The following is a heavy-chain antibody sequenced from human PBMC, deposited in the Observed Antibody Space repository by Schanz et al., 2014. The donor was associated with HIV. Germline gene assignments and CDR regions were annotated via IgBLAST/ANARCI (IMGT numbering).Heavy chain of an antibody. CDR1: GFTFSSYA. CDR2: ISGSGGST. CDR3: AKADAGYSSSWHYYYYDGMDV. V-gene: IGHV3-23*01. Sequence: EVQLLESGGGLVQPGGSLRLSCAASGFTFSSYAMSWVRQAPGKGLEWVSAISGSGGSTYYADSVKGRFTISRDNSKTTPNLPTNSLRAEDPAVLSCAKADAGYSSSWHYYYYDGMDVWGQGTTVTVSS. D-gene: IGHD6-13*01. J-gene: IGHJ6*02.